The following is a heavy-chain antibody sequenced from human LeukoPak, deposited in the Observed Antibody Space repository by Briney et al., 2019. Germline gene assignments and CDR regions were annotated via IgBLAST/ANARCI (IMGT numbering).Heavy chain of an antibody. D-gene: IGHD5-12*01. V-gene: IGHV4-59*12. CDR1: GGSISTYS. Sequence: SETLSLTCTVSGGSISTYSWTWIRQPPGKGLEWIGNIYYSGSTNYNPSLKSRVTISVDTSKNQFSLKLSSVTAADTAVYYCARFSRLRLSFEACSSWFDPWGQGTLVTVSS. J-gene: IGHJ5*02. CDR2: IYYSGST. CDR3: ARFSRLRLSFEACSSWFDP.